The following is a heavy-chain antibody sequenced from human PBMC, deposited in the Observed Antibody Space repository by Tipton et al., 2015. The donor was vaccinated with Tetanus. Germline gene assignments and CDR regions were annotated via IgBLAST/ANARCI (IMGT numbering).Heavy chain of an antibody. J-gene: IGHJ5*02. V-gene: IGHV4-39*01. CDR2: IYYSGTT. CDR1: GGSLSSYY. CDR3: ARQADNWFDP. Sequence: TLSLTCTVSGGSLSSYYWGWIRQPPGKGLEWIGSIYYSGTTYYNSSLKSRLTISVDTSKRQFSLKLTSVTAIDTAIYYCARQADNWFDPWGQGTLVTVSS.